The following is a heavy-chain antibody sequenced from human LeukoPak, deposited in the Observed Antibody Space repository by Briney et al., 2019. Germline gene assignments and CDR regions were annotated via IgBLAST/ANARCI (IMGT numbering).Heavy chain of an antibody. V-gene: IGHV3-23*01. Sequence: PGGSLRLSCAASGFTFSSYAMSWVRQAPGKGLEWVSAISGSGGSTYYADSVKGRFTISRDNSKNTPYLQMNSLRAEDTAVYYCAKGVCSGGSCYQPPFDYWGQGTLVTVSS. D-gene: IGHD2-15*01. CDR1: GFTFSSYA. CDR3: AKGVCSGGSCYQPPFDY. J-gene: IGHJ4*02. CDR2: ISGSGGST.